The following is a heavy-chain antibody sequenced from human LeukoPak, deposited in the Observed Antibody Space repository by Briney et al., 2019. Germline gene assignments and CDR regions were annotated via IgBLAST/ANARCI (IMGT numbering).Heavy chain of an antibody. V-gene: IGHV1-69*06. D-gene: IGHD3-10*01. CDR2: IIPIFGTA. CDR3: ARGPAGPPYYLDY. J-gene: IGHJ4*02. CDR1: GGTFSSYA. Sequence: ASVKVSCKASGGTFSSYAIGWVRQAPGQGLEWMGGIIPIFGTANYAQKFQGRVTITADKSTSTAYMELSSLRSEDTAVYYCARGPAGPPYYLDYWGQGTLVTVSS.